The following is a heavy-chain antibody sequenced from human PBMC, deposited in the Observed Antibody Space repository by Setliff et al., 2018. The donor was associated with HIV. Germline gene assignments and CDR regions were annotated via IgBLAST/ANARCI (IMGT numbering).Heavy chain of an antibody. V-gene: IGHV4-38-2*01. CDR1: GYSISNTGHY. CDR3: ARHKTHDYDGNSVYFDF. D-gene: IGHD2-8*01. J-gene: IGHJ4*02. Sequence: SETLSLTCVVSGYSISNTGHYWGWIRQPPGKGLEWIGSIYRTGDTYDNPSLKNRVTISRDTSKDRFSLNLRSVTAADTAIYYCARHKTHDYDGNSVYFDFWGQGILVTVSS. CDR2: IYRTGDT.